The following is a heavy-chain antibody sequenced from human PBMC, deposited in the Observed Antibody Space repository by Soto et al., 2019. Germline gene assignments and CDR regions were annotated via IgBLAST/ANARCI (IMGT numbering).Heavy chain of an antibody. D-gene: IGHD2-21*01. Sequence: VGSLRLSCAASGFTFGTYAMHWVRQAPGKGLEWVAGIWYDGRIENYADSVKGRFSISRDNSKSTVSLHMSSLRLEDTAIYYCARSDCGGQCACDYWGQGTLVTVSS. V-gene: IGHV3-33*01. CDR3: ARSDCGGQCACDY. CDR2: IWYDGRIE. CDR1: GFTFGTYA. J-gene: IGHJ4*02.